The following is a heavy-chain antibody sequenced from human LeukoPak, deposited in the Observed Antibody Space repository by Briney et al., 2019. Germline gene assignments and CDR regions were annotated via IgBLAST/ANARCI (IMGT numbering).Heavy chain of an antibody. Sequence: PGGSLRLSCAASGFTFSSYSMNWVRQAPGKGLEWVSSISSSSSYIYYADSVKGRFTISRDNAKNSLYLQMNSLRAEDTAVYYCARVKLYGPNYYGMDVWGQGTTVTVSS. CDR1: GFTFSSYS. CDR2: ISSSSSYI. CDR3: ARVKLYGPNYYGMDV. J-gene: IGHJ6*02. V-gene: IGHV3-21*01. D-gene: IGHD2-2*02.